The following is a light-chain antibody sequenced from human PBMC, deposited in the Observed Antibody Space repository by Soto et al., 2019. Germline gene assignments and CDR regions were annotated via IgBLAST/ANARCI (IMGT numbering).Light chain of an antibody. V-gene: IGKV1-33*01. CDR3: QKYVNNPPGLT. J-gene: IGKJ4*01. Sequence: DIQMTQSPSSLSASIGDRVIITCQASQDISKYLTWYQQKVGKVPILLISDASTWRTRVPPRFRESGSAGDFTFAISSLQPEDIGTFYCQKYVNNPPGLTFGGGTKVELK. CDR2: DAS. CDR1: QDISKY.